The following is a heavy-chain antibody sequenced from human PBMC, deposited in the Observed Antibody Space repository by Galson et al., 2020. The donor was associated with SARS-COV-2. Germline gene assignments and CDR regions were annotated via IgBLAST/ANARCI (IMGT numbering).Heavy chain of an antibody. V-gene: IGHV3-23*01. CDR3: VKGVSGKYQERHCDY. D-gene: IGHD2-2*01. J-gene: IGHJ4*02. CDR1: GLTFSNYG. Sequence: GGSLRLSCAASGLTFSNYGMSWVRQAPGEGLEWVSAISDRGGATYYAASVKGRFTISRDNSENMLFLQMNSLRAEDTAVYYCVKGVSGKYQERHCDYWGQGALVTVSS. CDR2: ISDRGGAT.